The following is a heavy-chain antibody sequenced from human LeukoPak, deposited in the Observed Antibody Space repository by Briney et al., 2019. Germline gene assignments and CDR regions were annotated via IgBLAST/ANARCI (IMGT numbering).Heavy chain of an antibody. CDR1: GFTFSSHW. D-gene: IGHD1-26*01. J-gene: IGHJ4*02. Sequence: QSGGSLRLSCAASGFTFSSHWMHWVRQTPGKGLVWVSRINTDESKINHADSVKGRFTISRDNAKNSLYLQMNSLRAEDTAVYYCARGWDFDYWGQGTLVTVSS. CDR2: INTDESKI. CDR3: ARGWDFDY. V-gene: IGHV3-74*01.